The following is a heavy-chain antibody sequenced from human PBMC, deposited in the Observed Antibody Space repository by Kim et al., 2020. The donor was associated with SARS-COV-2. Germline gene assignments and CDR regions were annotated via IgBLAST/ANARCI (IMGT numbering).Heavy chain of an antibody. D-gene: IGHD6-13*01. Sequence: SVKGRFTISRDNSKNSLYLQMNSMRTEDTALYYCAKDLEYSSSWYTAFDIWGQGTMVTVSS. CDR3: AKDLEYSSSWYTAFDI. J-gene: IGHJ3*02. V-gene: IGHV3-43*01.